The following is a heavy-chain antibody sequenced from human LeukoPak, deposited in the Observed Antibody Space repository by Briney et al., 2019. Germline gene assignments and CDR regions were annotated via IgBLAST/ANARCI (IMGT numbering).Heavy chain of an antibody. CDR1: GFTFSSYG. J-gene: IGHJ4*02. CDR2: ISYDGSNK. D-gene: IGHD6-6*01. V-gene: IGHV3-30*18. Sequence: GGSLRLSCAASGFTFSSYGMHWVRQAPGKGLEWVAVISYDGSNKYYADSVKGRFTISRDNSKNTLYLQMNSLRAEDTAVYYCAKEAHEGYSSSSGNVYFDYWGQGTLVTVSS. CDR3: AKEAHEGYSSSSGNVYFDY.